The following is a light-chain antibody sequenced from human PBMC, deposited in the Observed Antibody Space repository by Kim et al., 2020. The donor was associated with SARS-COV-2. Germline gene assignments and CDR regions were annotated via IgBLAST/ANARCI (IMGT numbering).Light chain of an antibody. V-gene: IGKV1-5*03. CDR3: QHYNAYPWT. CDR2: KAS. J-gene: IGKJ1*01. Sequence: DIHMTQSPATLSAVVGDRVTITCRASQSISTWVAWYQQKPGKAPNLLIYKASILENGVPSSFRGSASGTEFTLTISSLQPDDFGTYYCQHYNAYPWTFGQGTKVDIK. CDR1: QSISTW.